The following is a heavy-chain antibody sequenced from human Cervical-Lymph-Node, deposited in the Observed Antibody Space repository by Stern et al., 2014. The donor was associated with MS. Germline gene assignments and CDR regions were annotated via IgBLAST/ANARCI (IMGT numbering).Heavy chain of an antibody. V-gene: IGHV7-4-1*02. CDR2: INTNTGNP. Sequence: QVQLVQSGSELKKPGASVTVSCKASGYTFNSYSMNWVRQAPGQGLEWMGWINTNTGNPTYAQDCTGRLVFSLDTSVNTAYLQISSLKTEDTAVYYCARDRRRSDYWGQGTLVTVSS. CDR1: GYTFNSYS. CDR3: ARDRRRSDY. J-gene: IGHJ4*02.